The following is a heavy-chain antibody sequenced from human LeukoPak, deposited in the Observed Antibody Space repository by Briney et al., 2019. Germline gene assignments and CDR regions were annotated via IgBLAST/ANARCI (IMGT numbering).Heavy chain of an antibody. D-gene: IGHD3-10*01. V-gene: IGHV3-53*01. Sequence: GGSLRLSCAASGFTVSSNYMSWVRQAPGKGLEWVSVIYSGVNTYYADSVKGRFTISRDNSKNTLYLQMNSLRAEDTAVYYCARGHHSESYKADYWGQGTLVTVSS. CDR1: GFTVSSNY. J-gene: IGHJ4*02. CDR3: ARGHHSESYKADY. CDR2: IYSGVNT.